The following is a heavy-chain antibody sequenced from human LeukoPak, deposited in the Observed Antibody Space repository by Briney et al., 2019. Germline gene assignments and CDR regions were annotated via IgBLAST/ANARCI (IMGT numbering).Heavy chain of an antibody. Sequence: LAGGSLRLSCAASGFTFDDYAMHWVRQAPGKGLEWVSAISGSGGSTYYADSVKGRFTISRDNSKNTLYLQMNSLRAEDTAVYYCAKGLAYGSANYYYYYMDVWGKGTTVTVSS. CDR2: ISGSGGST. CDR1: GFTFDDYA. J-gene: IGHJ6*03. CDR3: AKGLAYGSANYYYYYMDV. D-gene: IGHD3-10*01. V-gene: IGHV3-23*01.